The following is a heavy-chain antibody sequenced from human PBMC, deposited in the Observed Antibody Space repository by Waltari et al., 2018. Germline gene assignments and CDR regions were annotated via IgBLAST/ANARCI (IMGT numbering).Heavy chain of an antibody. CDR3: AKDGAAAAGPRHYYYYYYMDV. Sequence: QVQLVESGGGVVQPGGSLRLSCAASGFTFSSYGMHWVRQAPGKGLEWVAFIRYDGSNKYYADSVKGRFTISRDNSKNTLYLQMNSLRAEDTAVYYCAKDGAAAAGPRHYYYYYYMDVWGKGTTVTVSS. CDR1: GFTFSSYG. V-gene: IGHV3-30*02. CDR2: IRYDGSNK. J-gene: IGHJ6*03. D-gene: IGHD6-13*01.